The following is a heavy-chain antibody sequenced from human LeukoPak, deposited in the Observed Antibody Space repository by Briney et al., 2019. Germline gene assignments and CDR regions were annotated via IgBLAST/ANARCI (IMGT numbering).Heavy chain of an antibody. Sequence: PSETLSLTCTVSGGSISSSSYSWGWIRQPPGKGLEWIGSIYYSGSTYYNPSLKSRVTISVDTSKNQFSLKLSSVTAADTAVYYCARVDDNGWFFDYWGQGTLVTVSS. D-gene: IGHD6-19*01. J-gene: IGHJ4*02. CDR2: IYYSGST. CDR1: GGSISSSSYS. CDR3: ARVDDNGWFFDY. V-gene: IGHV4-39*01.